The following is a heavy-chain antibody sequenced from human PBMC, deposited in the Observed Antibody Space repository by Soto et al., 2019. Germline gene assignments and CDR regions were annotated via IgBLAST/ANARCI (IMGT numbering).Heavy chain of an antibody. CDR1: GGSISSSSYY. V-gene: IGHV4-39*01. J-gene: IGHJ4*02. CDR2: IYYSGST. Sequence: QLQLQESGPGLVKPSETLSLTCTVSGGSISSSSYYWGWIRQPPGKGLEWIGSIYYSGSTYYNPSLKSRVTISVETAKNQFSLKLSSVTAADTAVYYCASPEYYYDSSGYFSLSFDYWGQGTLVTVSS. D-gene: IGHD3-22*01. CDR3: ASPEYYYDSSGYFSLSFDY.